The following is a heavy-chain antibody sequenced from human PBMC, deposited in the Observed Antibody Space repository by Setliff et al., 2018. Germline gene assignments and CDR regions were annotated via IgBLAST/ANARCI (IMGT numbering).Heavy chain of an antibody. V-gene: IGHV1-2*02. CDR2: INLHSGGT. D-gene: IGHD5-18*01. CDR3: ARVREKDIGMAIGHYYYIDV. J-gene: IGHJ6*03. Sequence: ASVKVSCKASGFTFTDHYMHWVRQAPGQGPEWMGWINLHSGGTNYAQKFQDRVTMTSDTSITTAYMELSSLTSDDRAVYYCARVREKDIGMAIGHYYYIDVWGKGTTVTVSS. CDR1: GFTFTDHY.